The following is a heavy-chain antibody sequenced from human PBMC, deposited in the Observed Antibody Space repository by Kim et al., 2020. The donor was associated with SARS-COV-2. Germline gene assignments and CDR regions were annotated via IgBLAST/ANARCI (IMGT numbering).Heavy chain of an antibody. D-gene: IGHD3-10*01. CDR2: IYYSGST. CDR3: ARVGRGVVLYLLSPPAGYLVR. Sequence: SETLSPTCTVSGGSISSYYWSWIRQPPGKGLEWIGYIYYSGSTKYNPSLKSRVTISVDTSKNQFSLKLGSVTAADTAVYYCARVGRGVVLYLLSPPAGYLVRWGRGTPVTVSS. CDR1: GGSISSYY. V-gene: IGHV4-59*12. J-gene: IGHJ2*01.